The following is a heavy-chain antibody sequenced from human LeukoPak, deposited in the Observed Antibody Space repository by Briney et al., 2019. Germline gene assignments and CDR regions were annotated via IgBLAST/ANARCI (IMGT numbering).Heavy chain of an antibody. J-gene: IGHJ4*02. V-gene: IGHV3-21*01. CDR3: LREETIVVIREPPP. Sequence: PGGSLRLSCAASGLTFSSYPMNWVRQDPGEGLEWVSSISYTSTHINYADSVKGRFTISRDNAKNSLYLQMNSLRAEDTAIYYCLREETIVVIREPPPRGQGTLVTVSS. CDR1: GLTFSSYP. D-gene: IGHD3-22*01. CDR2: ISYTSTHI.